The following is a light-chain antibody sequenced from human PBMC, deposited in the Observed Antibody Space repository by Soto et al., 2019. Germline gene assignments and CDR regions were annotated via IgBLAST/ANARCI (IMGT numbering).Light chain of an antibody. CDR3: HQYGGAPHT. CDR1: QSVSSNY. V-gene: IGKV3-20*01. J-gene: IGKJ2*01. Sequence: ENVLTQSPGTLSLSPGERATLSCRASQSVSSNYVDWYQQKPGQAPRLLIYGASSRATGIPDRFSGSGSGTEFTLTISRLEPEDFAVYYCHQYGGAPHTFGQGSKLEIK. CDR2: GAS.